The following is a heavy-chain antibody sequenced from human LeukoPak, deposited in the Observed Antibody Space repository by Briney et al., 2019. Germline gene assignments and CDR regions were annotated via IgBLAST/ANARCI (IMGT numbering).Heavy chain of an antibody. CDR3: ASGYGSGSYPFGY. J-gene: IGHJ4*02. CDR1: GFTFSSYA. Sequence: GGSLRLSCAASGFTFSSYAMSWVRQAPGKGLEWVAFIRYDGSNKYYADSVKGRFTISRDNAKNSLYLQMNSLRAEDTAVYYCASGYGSGSYPFGYWGQGTLVTVSS. V-gene: IGHV3-30*02. D-gene: IGHD3-10*01. CDR2: IRYDGSNK.